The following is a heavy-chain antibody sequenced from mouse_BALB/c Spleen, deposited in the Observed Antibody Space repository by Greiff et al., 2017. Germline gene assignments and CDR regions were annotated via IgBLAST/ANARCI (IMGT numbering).Heavy chain of an antibody. CDR2: ISSGGSYT. CDR1: GFTFSSYG. V-gene: IGHV5-6*01. D-gene: IGHD3-1*01. CDR3: ARLGKYAMDY. J-gene: IGHJ4*01. Sequence: EVHLVESGGDLVKPGGSLKLSCAASGFTFSSYGMSWVRQTPDKRLEWVATISSGGSYTYYPDSVKGRFTISRDNAKNTLYLQMSSLKSEDTAMYYCARLGKYAMDYWGQGTSVTVSS.